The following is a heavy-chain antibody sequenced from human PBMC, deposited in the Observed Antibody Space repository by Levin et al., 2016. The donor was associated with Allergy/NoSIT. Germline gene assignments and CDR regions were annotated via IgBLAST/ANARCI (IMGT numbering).Heavy chain of an antibody. CDR3: ARVSFDNVPPPYLDY. CDR2: INPTGGST. D-gene: IGHD2-8*01. J-gene: IGHJ4*02. V-gene: IGHV1-46*01. Sequence: WVRQAPGQGLEWMGVINPTGGSTTYAQKFQGRVTMTRDTSTTTVYMELTSLRSDDTAVYYCARVSFDNVPPPYLDYWGQGTLVTVSS.